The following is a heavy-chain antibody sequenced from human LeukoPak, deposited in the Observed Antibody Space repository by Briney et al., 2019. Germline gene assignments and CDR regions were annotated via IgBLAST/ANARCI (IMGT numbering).Heavy chain of an antibody. D-gene: IGHD3-10*01. V-gene: IGHV1-2*02. CDR2: INPKSGGT. Sequence: ASVKVSCTASGYTFTGYYMHWVRQAPGQGLEWMGWINPKSGGTNYAQRFQGRVTVTRDTSISTTYMEMSRLRSDDTAVYYCARGYYGSGSPDNWGQGTLVTVSS. CDR3: ARGYYGSGSPDN. J-gene: IGHJ4*02. CDR1: GYTFTGYY.